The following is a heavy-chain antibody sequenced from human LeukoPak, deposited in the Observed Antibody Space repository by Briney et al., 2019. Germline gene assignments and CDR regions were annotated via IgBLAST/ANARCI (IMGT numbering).Heavy chain of an antibody. D-gene: IGHD3-22*01. CDR1: GFTFSSYW. J-gene: IGHJ4*02. V-gene: IGHV3-74*01. Sequence: GGSLRLSCAASGFTFSSYWMHWVRQAPGKGLVWVSRINSDGSSTSYADSVKGRFTISRDNAKNTLYLQMNSLRAEDTAVYYCARDYYDSSGYYLFDYWAREPWSPSPQ. CDR2: INSDGSST. CDR3: ARDYYDSSGYYLFDY.